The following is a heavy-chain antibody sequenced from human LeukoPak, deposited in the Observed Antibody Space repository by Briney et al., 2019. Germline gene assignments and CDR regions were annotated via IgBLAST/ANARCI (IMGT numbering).Heavy chain of an antibody. CDR1: GFTFSSYS. Sequence: GGSLRLSCAASGFTFSSYSMNWVRQAPGKGLEWVSSISSSSSYIYYADSVKGRFTISRDNAKNSLYLQMNSLRAEDTAVYYCARDRGGVVPAAIGAFDIWGQGTMVTVSS. J-gene: IGHJ3*02. CDR3: ARDRGGVVPAAIGAFDI. CDR2: ISSSSSYI. D-gene: IGHD2-2*02. V-gene: IGHV3-21*01.